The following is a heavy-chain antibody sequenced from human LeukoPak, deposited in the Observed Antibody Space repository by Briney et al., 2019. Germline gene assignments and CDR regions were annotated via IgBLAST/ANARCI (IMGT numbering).Heavy chain of an antibody. J-gene: IGHJ6*03. CDR3: ARGSGYSYGPSDYYYMDV. V-gene: IGHV3-30*02. Sequence: GGSLRLSCAASGFTFSSYGMHWVRQAPGKGLEWVAFIRYDGSNKYYADSVKGRFTISRDNSKNTLYLQMNSLRAEDTAVYYCARGSGYSYGPSDYYYMDVWGKGTTVTVSS. CDR2: IRYDGSNK. CDR1: GFTFSSYG. D-gene: IGHD5-18*01.